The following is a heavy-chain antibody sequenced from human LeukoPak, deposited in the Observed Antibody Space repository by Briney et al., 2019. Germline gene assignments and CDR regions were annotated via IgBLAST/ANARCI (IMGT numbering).Heavy chain of an antibody. CDR1: GFTFSSYA. Sequence: PGGSLRLSCAASGFTFSSYAMHWVRQAPGKGLEYVSAISSNGGSTYYANSVKGRFTISRDNSKNTLYLQMGSLRAEDMAVYYCARDREGASDYWGERTLVTVSS. V-gene: IGHV3-64*01. J-gene: IGHJ4*02. D-gene: IGHD1-26*01. CDR2: ISSNGGST. CDR3: ARDREGASDY.